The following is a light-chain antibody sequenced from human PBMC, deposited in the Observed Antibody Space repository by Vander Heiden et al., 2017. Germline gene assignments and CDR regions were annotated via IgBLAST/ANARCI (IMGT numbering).Light chain of an antibody. J-gene: IGKJ2*01. CDR1: QSIHNW. V-gene: IGKV1-5*03. Sequence: DIQMTQSPSTLSAFLGDTITISCRASQSIHNWLAWYQQRPGKAPKLLISRASTLESGITSRFNGAGTGTEFTLTITSLQADDFATYFCQQDSGLPYTFGQGTKVEMK. CDR3: QQDSGLPYT. CDR2: RAS.